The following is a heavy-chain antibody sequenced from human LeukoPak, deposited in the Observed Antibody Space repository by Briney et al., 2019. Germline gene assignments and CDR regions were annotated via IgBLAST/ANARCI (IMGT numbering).Heavy chain of an antibody. D-gene: IGHD2-2*01. Sequence: PGGSLRLSCAASGFTFSSYGMHWVRQPPGKGLEWVAVISYDGSNKNYGDSVKGRFTISRDNSKNTLSLQMNSLRAEDTAVYYCAKAKGNIGVVLAAPDYWGQGTLVTVSS. CDR3: AKAKGNIGVVLAAPDY. CDR1: GFTFSSYG. CDR2: ISYDGSNK. J-gene: IGHJ4*02. V-gene: IGHV3-30*18.